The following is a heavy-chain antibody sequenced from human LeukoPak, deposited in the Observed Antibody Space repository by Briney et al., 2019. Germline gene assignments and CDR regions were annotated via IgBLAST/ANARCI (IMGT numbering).Heavy chain of an antibody. CDR3: AIDRSGGVFDY. D-gene: IGHD2-8*02. V-gene: IGHV3-23*01. CDR1: GLTFSNYA. J-gene: IGHJ4*02. CDR2: ISATGTST. Sequence: GGSLRLSCAASGLTFSNYAMSWVRQAPGKGLEWVSTISATGTSTYYADSVKGRLTISRDNSKNTLCLQMNSLRAEDTAVYYCAIDRSGGVFDYWGQGTLVTVSS.